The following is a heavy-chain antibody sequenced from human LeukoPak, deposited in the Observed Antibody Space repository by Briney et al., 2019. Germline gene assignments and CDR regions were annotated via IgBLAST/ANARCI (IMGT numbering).Heavy chain of an antibody. CDR2: INPNSGGT. V-gene: IGHV1-2*02. Sequence: GASVKVSCKASGYTFTGYYMHWVGQAPGQGREWMGWINPNSGGTNYAQKFHGRVTMTRDTSISTASMELSSMRSDDTAVYYCARAKFDSSGYNWFDPWGQGTLVTVSS. CDR3: ARAKFDSSGYNWFDP. CDR1: GYTFTGYY. J-gene: IGHJ5*02. D-gene: IGHD3-22*01.